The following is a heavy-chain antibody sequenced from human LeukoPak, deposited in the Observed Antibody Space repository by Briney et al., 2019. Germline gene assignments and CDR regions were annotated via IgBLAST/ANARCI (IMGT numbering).Heavy chain of an antibody. CDR3: ARDGAAADFDY. CDR1: GFTFSSYE. J-gene: IGHJ4*02. Sequence: GGSLRLSCAASGFTFSSYEMKWVRQAPGKGREGVSYISSSGSTIYYADSVRGRFTISRDNANHSLYLQMNSLRAEDTAVYYCARDGAAADFDYWGQGNLVTVSS. D-gene: IGHD6-13*01. CDR2: ISSSGSTI. V-gene: IGHV3-48*03.